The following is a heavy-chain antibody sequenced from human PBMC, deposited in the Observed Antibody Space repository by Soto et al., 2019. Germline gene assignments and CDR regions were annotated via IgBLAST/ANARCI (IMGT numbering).Heavy chain of an antibody. D-gene: IGHD3-22*01. CDR2: IKSKSDGGTT. CDR1: GLTSSNAW. V-gene: IGHV3-15*07. Sequence: PGGSLRLSCAAPGLTSSNAWMNWVRQAPGKGLEWVGRIKSKSDGGTTDYAAPVKGSFTISRNDSKNTLFLQMNRLNAEDTAVYYCTRSSSGDRRIDYWGQGTQVTVSS. CDR3: TRSSSGDRRIDY. J-gene: IGHJ4*02.